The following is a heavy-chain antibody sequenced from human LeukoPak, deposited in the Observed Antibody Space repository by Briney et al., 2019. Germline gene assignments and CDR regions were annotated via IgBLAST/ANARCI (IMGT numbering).Heavy chain of an antibody. J-gene: IGHJ4*02. CDR3: ARDEDGDYYY. V-gene: IGHV3-21*01. D-gene: IGHD4-17*01. CDR1: GFTFSSYS. Sequence: GGSLRLSCAASGFTFSSYSMNWVRQAPGKGLEWVSSISSSSSYTYYADSVKGRFTISRDNAKNSLYLQMNSLRAEDTAVYYCARDEDGDYYYWGQGTLVTVSS. CDR2: ISSSSSYT.